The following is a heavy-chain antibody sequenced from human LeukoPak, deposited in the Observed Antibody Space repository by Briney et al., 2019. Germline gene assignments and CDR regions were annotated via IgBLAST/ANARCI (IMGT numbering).Heavy chain of an antibody. CDR3: AKTAYPMSRDWHFDL. CDR1: GFXFSSHG. J-gene: IGHJ2*01. Sequence: PGGSLRLSCAASGFXFSSHGIHWIRQAPDKGLEWVAGVSFDEVTKYHIDSVKGRFSISRDNSESTLYLEMNSLRDEDTAVYYCAKTAYPMSRDWHFDLWGRGTLVTVSS. D-gene: IGHD2-21*01. V-gene: IGHV3-30*18. CDR2: VSFDEVTK.